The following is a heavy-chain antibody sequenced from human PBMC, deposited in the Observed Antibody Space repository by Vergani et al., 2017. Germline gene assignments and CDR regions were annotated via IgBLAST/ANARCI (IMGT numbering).Heavy chain of an antibody. CDR1: GYSFTNYA. CDR2: INTNTGNP. CDR3: ASLRSAVVRGVQGATYYYYGLDV. J-gene: IGHJ6*02. Sequence: QVQLVQSGSELKKPGASVKISCKTSGYSFTNYAINWLRQAPGQGLEWMGKINTNTGNPTYAQGFTGRFVFSLDRPASAANLQISGLKTEDTAVYFCASLRSAVVRGVQGATYYYYGLDVWGQGTTVNVSS. D-gene: IGHD3-10*01. V-gene: IGHV7-4-1*02.